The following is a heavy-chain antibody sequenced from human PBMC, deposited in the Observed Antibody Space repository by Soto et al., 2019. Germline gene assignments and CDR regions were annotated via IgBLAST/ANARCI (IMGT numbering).Heavy chain of an antibody. V-gene: IGHV4-30-2*06. CDR1: GASISYGGFS. CDR3: ARGGGYDSVDY. D-gene: IGHD5-12*01. J-gene: IGHJ4*02. CDR2: ISHLEST. Sequence: SETLSLTCTVSGASISYGGFSWSWIRQSPGKGLEWIGYISHLESTYFHPSFKSRLTMSIDRTRNQFSLKLSSVTAADMAVYYCARGGGYDSVDYWGQGVLVTVSS.